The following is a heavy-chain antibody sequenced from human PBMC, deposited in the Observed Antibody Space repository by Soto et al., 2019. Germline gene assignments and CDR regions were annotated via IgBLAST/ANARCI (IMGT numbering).Heavy chain of an antibody. CDR2: IYYSGST. V-gene: IGHV4-39*01. D-gene: IGHD6-13*01. CDR1: GGSISSSSYY. J-gene: IGHJ4*02. CDR3: ARQSPGCSSSWYLFDY. Sequence: SETLSLTCTVSGGSISSSSYYWGWIRQPPGKGLEWIGSIYYSGSTYYNPSLKSRVTISVDTTKNQFSLKLSSVTAADTAVYYCARQSPGCSSSWYLFDYWGRGTLVTVSS.